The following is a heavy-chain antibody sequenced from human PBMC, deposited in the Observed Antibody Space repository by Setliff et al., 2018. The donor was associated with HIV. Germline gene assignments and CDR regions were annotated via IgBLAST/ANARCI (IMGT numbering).Heavy chain of an antibody. J-gene: IGHJ4*02. CDR3: ARVCPPVRYNFWSGYYPKAGYFDY. D-gene: IGHD3-3*01. CDR2: IYYSGST. V-gene: IGHV4-31*03. CDR1: GDSIISVGYY. Sequence: KPSETLSLTCTVSGDSIISVGYYWSWIRQHPGKGLEWIGYIYYSGSTYYNPSLKSRVTISVDTSKNQFSLKLSSVTAADTAVYYCARVCPPVRYNFWSGYYPKAGYFDYWGQGALVTVSS.